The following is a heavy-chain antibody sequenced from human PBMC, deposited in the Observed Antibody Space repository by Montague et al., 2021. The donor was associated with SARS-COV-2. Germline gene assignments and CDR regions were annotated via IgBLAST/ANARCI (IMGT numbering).Heavy chain of an antibody. CDR2: IKPDGNAR. V-gene: IGHV3-7*01. CDR3: AKGSV. J-gene: IGHJ6*02. Sequence: SLRLSCAASGFTFTSYGMSWVRQAPGKGLEWVANIKPDGNARYYVDSVKGRYTISRDNAKNSLYLQMNSLRAEDTAVYYCAKGSVWGQGTTVTVSS. CDR1: GFTFTSYG.